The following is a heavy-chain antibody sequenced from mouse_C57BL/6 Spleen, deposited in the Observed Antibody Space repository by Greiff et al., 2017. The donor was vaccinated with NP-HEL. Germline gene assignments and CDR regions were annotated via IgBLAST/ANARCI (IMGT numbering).Heavy chain of an antibody. CDR3: AINSYYSNDY. CDR1: GYTFTSYW. J-gene: IGHJ2*01. CDR2: IYPSDSET. D-gene: IGHD2-5*01. Sequence: QVQLQQPGAELVRPGSSVKLSCKASGYTFTSYWMDWVKQRPGQGLEWIGNIYPSDSETHYNQKFKDKATLTVDKSSNTAYMQLSSLTSEDSAVYYCAINSYYSNDYWGKGTTLTASS. V-gene: IGHV1-61*01.